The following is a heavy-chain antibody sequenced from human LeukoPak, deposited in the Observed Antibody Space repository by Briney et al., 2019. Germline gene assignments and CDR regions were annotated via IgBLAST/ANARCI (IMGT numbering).Heavy chain of an antibody. Sequence: ASVKVSCKASGGTFSSYAISSVRQAPGQGLEWMGRIIPILGIANYAQKFQGRVTITADKSTSTAYMELSSLRSEDTAVYYCARSYYDILTGYYDNYLFDYWGQGTLVTVSS. CDR2: IIPILGIA. V-gene: IGHV1-69*04. D-gene: IGHD3-9*01. J-gene: IGHJ4*02. CDR1: GGTFSSYA. CDR3: ARSYYDILTGYYDNYLFDY.